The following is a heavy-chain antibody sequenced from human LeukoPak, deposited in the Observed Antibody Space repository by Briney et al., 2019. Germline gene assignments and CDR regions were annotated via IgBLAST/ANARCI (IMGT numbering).Heavy chain of an antibody. CDR3: ARVQESQSSWYYFDY. CDR2: IYHSGST. J-gene: IGHJ4*02. D-gene: IGHD6-19*01. Sequence: KASETLSLTCTVSGYSISSGYYWGWIRQPPGKGLEWIGSIYHSGSTYYNPSLKSRVTISVDTSKNQFSLKLSSVTAADTAVYYCARVQESQSSWYYFDYWGQGTLVTVSS. CDR1: GYSISSGYY. V-gene: IGHV4-38-2*02.